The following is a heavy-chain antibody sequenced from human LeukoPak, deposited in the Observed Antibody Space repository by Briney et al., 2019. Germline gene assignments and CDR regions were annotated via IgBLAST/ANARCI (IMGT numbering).Heavy chain of an antibody. CDR2: ISSSSTYI. D-gene: IGHD1-14*01. CDR1: GFTFSSYS. CDR3: AREEPPGATRD. J-gene: IGHJ4*02. Sequence: GGSLRLSCAASGFTFSSYSINWVRQAPGKGLEWVSSISSSSTYIYYADSVKGRFTISRDNAKNSLYLQMNSLRAEDTAVYYCAREEPPGATRDWGQGTLVTVSS. V-gene: IGHV3-21*01.